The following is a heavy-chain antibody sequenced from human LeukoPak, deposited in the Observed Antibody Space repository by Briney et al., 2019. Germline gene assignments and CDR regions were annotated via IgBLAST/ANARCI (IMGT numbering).Heavy chain of an antibody. CDR3: ARGKPASGSFYKDQYHYMGV. J-gene: IGHJ6*03. V-gene: IGHV1-69*13. D-gene: IGHD1-26*01. Sequence: SVKVSCKSSGGTLSGFGISWVRQAPGQGPEWMGGIILRFGTVNYAQKFQGRVTITADESTNTAYMEMSSLKSEDTAIYYCARGKPASGSFYKDQYHYMGVWGKGTAVTISS. CDR2: IILRFGTV. CDR1: GGTLSGFG.